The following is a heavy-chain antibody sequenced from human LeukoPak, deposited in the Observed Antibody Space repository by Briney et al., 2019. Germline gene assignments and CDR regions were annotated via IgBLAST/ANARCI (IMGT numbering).Heavy chain of an antibody. J-gene: IGHJ6*03. CDR2: INSDGSST. Sequence: GGSLRLSCAASGFTFSNYWMHWVRQAPGKGLVWVSRINSDGSSTTYADSVKGRFTISRDNAKNTNTRYLQMNSLRAEDTAVYYCARVSNSYDYYYMDVWGKGTTVTISS. CDR3: ARVSNSYDYYYMDV. CDR1: GFTFSNYW. V-gene: IGHV3-74*01.